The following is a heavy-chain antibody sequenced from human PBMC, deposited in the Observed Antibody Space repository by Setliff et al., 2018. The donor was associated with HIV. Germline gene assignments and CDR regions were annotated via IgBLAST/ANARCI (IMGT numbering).Heavy chain of an antibody. D-gene: IGHD2-15*01. CDR3: ARDVGNLIVVVAVDAFDI. V-gene: IGHV1-18*04. Sequence: ASVKVSCKASGYTFTDYYIHWVRQAPGQGLEWMGWISAYNGNTNYAQKLQGRVTMTTDTSTSTAYMELRSLRSDDTAVYYCARDVGNLIVVVAVDAFDIWGQGTMVTVSS. J-gene: IGHJ3*02. CDR1: GYTFTDYY. CDR2: ISAYNGNT.